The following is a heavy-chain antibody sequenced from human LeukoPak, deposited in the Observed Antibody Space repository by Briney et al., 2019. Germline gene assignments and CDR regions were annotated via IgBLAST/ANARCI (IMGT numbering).Heavy chain of an antibody. CDR3: ARKDGDG. CDR2: IYNSGST. Sequence: PSETLSLTCTVSGVSVSSYHWTWIRQPPGEGLEWIGHIYNSGSTNYNPSLRGRVTISLDTSKNQVSLKLSSVTAADTAMYYCARKDGDGWGQGTLVTVSS. V-gene: IGHV4-59*02. J-gene: IGHJ4*02. CDR1: GVSVSSYH. D-gene: IGHD5-24*01.